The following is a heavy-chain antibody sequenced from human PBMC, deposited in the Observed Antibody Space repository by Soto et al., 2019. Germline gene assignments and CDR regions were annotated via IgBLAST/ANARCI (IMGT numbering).Heavy chain of an antibody. J-gene: IGHJ4*02. CDR2: IYYSGST. D-gene: IGHD3-9*01. CDR3: GRGGNYDILTGYKYFDY. V-gene: IGHV4-30-4*01. Sequence: SETLSLTCTVSGGSISSGDYYWSWIRQPPGKGLEWIGYIYYSGSTYYNPSLKSRVTISVDTSKNQFSLKLSSVTAADTAVYYCGRGGNYDILTGYKYFDYGGQGTLVTVPS. CDR1: GGSISSGDYY.